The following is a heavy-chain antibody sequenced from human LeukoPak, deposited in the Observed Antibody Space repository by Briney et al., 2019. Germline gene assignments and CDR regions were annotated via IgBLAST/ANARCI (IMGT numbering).Heavy chain of an antibody. J-gene: IGHJ6*02. Sequence: GRFTISRDNSKDTVYLQMNRLRAEDTAVYYCAREAPGGYGMDVWGQGTTVTVSS. D-gene: IGHD2-2*01. CDR3: AREAPGGYGMDV. V-gene: IGHV3-53*01.